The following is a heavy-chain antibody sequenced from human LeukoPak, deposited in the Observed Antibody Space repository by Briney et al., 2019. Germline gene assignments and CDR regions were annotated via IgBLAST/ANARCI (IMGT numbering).Heavy chain of an antibody. J-gene: IGHJ4*02. CDR3: ASSYYYDSSGYLAPLDY. D-gene: IGHD3-22*01. V-gene: IGHV3-53*01. CDR2: IYSGGST. Sequence: PGGSLRLSCAASGFTVSSNYMSWVRQAPGKGLEWVSVIYSGGSTYYADSVKGRFTISSDNSKNTLYLQMNSLRAEDTAVYYCASSYYYDSSGYLAPLDYWGQGTLVTVSS. CDR1: GFTVSSNY.